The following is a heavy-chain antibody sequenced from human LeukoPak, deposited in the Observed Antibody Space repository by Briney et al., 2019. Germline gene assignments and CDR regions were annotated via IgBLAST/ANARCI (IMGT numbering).Heavy chain of an antibody. CDR3: ARAKRDYFENSGYESHYNFMDV. V-gene: IGHV4-34*01. J-gene: IGHJ6*03. Sequence: SETLSLTCAVYGGSFSGYYWSWIRQPPGKGLEWIGEINHSGSTNYNPSLKSRVTISVDTSKNQFSLRLNSVTAADTAVYYCARAKRDYFENSGYESHYNFMDVWGKGTTVTVSS. D-gene: IGHD3-22*01. CDR2: INHSGST. CDR1: GGSFSGYY.